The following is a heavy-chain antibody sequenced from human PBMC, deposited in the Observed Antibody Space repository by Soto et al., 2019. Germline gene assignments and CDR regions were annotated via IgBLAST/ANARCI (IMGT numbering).Heavy chain of an antibody. CDR3: ARGGSNDWQVAFDI. V-gene: IGHV4-34*01. Sequence: QLQQWGAGLLKPSETLSLTCVVSGGSFSTYYYNCIRQSPGKGLEWIGEINHSGSNNYSPSLKSRVTMSLDTSKKQFSLKLTSVTAADTAVYYCARGGSNDWQVAFDIWGQGTMVTVSS. J-gene: IGHJ3*02. CDR2: INHSGSN. CDR1: GGSFSTYY. D-gene: IGHD3-9*01.